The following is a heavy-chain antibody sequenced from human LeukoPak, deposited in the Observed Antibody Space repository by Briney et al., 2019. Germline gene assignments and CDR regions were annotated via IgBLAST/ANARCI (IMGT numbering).Heavy chain of an antibody. D-gene: IGHD6-19*01. V-gene: IGHV4-59*08. Sequence: SETLSLTCTVSGSSISSYYWSWIRQPPGKGLEWIGKIHYSGSTNYNPSLKSRVTISVDTSKNQFSLKLSSVTAADTAVYYSARRAGSGWSINWFDPWGQGTLITVSS. J-gene: IGHJ5*02. CDR1: GSSISSYY. CDR2: IHYSGST. CDR3: ARRAGSGWSINWFDP.